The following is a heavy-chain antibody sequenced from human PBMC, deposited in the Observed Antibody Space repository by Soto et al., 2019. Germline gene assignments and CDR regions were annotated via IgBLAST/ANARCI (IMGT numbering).Heavy chain of an antibody. J-gene: IGHJ4*02. CDR2: IKEDASEK. CDR3: ARVRPGNYRDY. CDR1: GFTFSVFR. V-gene: IGHV3-7*03. D-gene: IGHD3-10*01. Sequence: VGSLRLSCAASGFTFSVFRMDWVRQAPGKGLEWVAKIKEDASEKYYVDSVKGRFILSRDNARNSVYLQMNSLRAEDTAVYYCARVRPGNYRDYWGQGTLVTVSS.